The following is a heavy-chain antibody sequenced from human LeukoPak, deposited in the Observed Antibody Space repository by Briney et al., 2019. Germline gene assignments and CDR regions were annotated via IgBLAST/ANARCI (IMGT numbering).Heavy chain of an antibody. V-gene: IGHV1-2*02. CDR3: ARSLAYYDFWSGSDY. CDR2: INLNSGGT. Sequence: GASVKVSCKASGYTFTGYYMHWVRQAPGQGLEWMGWINLNSGGTNYAQKFQGRVTMTRDTSISTAYMELSRLRSDDTAVYYCARSLAYYDFWSGSDYWGQGTLVTVSS. D-gene: IGHD3-3*01. J-gene: IGHJ4*02. CDR1: GYTFTGYY.